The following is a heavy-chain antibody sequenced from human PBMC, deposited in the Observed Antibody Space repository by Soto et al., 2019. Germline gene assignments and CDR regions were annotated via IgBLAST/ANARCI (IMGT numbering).Heavy chain of an antibody. CDR1: GYTFTSYA. CDR3: ATGVGLYSNYDY. D-gene: IGHD2-2*02. J-gene: IGHJ4*02. Sequence: QVQLVQSGAEVKKPGASVKVSCKASGYTFTSYAMHWVRQAHGQRLEWMGLINAGNGNTKYSQKFQGRVTISRDTTASTAYMELCSLRSEDTAVYYCATGVGLYSNYDYWGQGTLVTVSS. V-gene: IGHV1-3*01. CDR2: INAGNGNT.